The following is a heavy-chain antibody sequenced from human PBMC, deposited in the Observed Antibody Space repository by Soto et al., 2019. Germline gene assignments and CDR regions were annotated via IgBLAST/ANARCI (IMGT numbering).Heavy chain of an antibody. CDR1: GFTFNIYT. CDR3: AKGGTYHIGDFDS. V-gene: IGHV3-23*01. Sequence: EVQLLESGGGLVQPGGSLRLSCAASGFTFNIYTMSWVRQAPGKGLEWVSGIGARGSDTYFPDSGKGRFTISRDNSMDMVYLQMNSLRAEDTAVYFCAKGGTYHIGDFDSWGQGTLVTVSS. CDR2: IGARGSDT. J-gene: IGHJ4*02. D-gene: IGHD5-12*01.